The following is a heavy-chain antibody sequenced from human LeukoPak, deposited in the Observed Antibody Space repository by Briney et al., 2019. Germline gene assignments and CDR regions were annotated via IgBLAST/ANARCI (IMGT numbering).Heavy chain of an antibody. CDR2: IRNKANNYAT. CDR1: ALTVGSNY. CDR3: TYTSSSGVVY. Sequence: GGSLRLSCAASALTVGSNYMSWVRQASGRGLEWVGRIRNKANNYATAYAAPLKGRFTISRDDSKNTAYLQMNSLETEDTAMYYCTYTSSSGVVYWGQGTLVTVSS. V-gene: IGHV3-73*01. D-gene: IGHD6-6*01. J-gene: IGHJ4*02.